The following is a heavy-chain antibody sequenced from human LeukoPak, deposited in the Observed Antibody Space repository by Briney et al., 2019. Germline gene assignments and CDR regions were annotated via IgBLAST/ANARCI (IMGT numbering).Heavy chain of an antibody. CDR3: ARGYGDYAGSIDY. CDR1: GGSISSYY. Sequence: PSETLSLTCTVSGGSISSYYWSWIRQPPGKGLEWIGYIYYSGSTNYNPSLKSRVTISVDTSKNQFSLKLSSVTAADTAVYYCARGYGDYAGSIDYWGQGTLVTVSS. J-gene: IGHJ4*02. CDR2: IYYSGST. D-gene: IGHD4-17*01. V-gene: IGHV4-59*12.